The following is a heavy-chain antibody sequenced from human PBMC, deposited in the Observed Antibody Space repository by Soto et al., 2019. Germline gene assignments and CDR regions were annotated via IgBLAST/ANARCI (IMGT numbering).Heavy chain of an antibody. Sequence: SYTLSLTCTVTSGSIHSSSFYRGWSGQPPGKGLEWIGSIYYSGSTYYNPSLKSRVTISVDTSKNQFSLKLSSVTAADTAVYYCARLLGGLFEYYYYGMDVWGQGTTVT. CDR3: ARLLGGLFEYYYYGMDV. CDR1: SGSIHSSSFY. CDR2: IYYSGST. V-gene: IGHV4-39*01. J-gene: IGHJ6*02. D-gene: IGHD3-16*01.